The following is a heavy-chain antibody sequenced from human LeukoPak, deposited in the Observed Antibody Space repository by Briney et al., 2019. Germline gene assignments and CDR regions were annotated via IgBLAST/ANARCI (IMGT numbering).Heavy chain of an antibody. CDR1: GFTFSSYW. V-gene: IGHV3-7*01. CDR3: ARAFSSGWADY. D-gene: IGHD6-19*01. Sequence: GGSLRLSCAASGFTFSSYWMTWVRQAPGKGLEWVANIKQDGSEKYYVDSVKGRFTISRDNAKDSLYLQMTSLRAEDTAVYYCARAFSSGWADYWGQGTLVTVSS. CDR2: IKQDGSEK. J-gene: IGHJ4*02.